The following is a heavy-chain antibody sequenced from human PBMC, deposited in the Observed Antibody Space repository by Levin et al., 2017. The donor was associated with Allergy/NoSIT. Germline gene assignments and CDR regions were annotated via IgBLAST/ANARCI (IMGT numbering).Heavy chain of an antibody. CDR2: ISAYNGNT. J-gene: IGHJ4*02. D-gene: IGHD6-19*01. CDR1: GYTFTSYG. Sequence: GESLKISCKASGYTFTSYGISWVRQAPGQGLEWMGWISAYNGNTNYAQKLQGRVTMTTDTSTSTAYMELRSLRSDDTAVYYCARDRVSGGYSSGWYPFDYWGQGTLVTVSS. CDR3: ARDRVSGGYSSGWYPFDY. V-gene: IGHV1-18*01.